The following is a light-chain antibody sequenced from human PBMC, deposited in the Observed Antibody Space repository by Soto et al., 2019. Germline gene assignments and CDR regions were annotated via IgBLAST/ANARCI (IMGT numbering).Light chain of an antibody. CDR1: SSDVGGYIY. J-gene: IGLJ1*01. CDR3: TSYTASSTYV. Sequence: QSALTQPASVSGSPGQSITLSSTGTSSDVGGYIYVSWYQHHPGKAPKLMIYDVSNRPSGVSNRFSGSKSGNTASLTISGLQAEYEADYYCTSYTASSTYVFGTGTKVTVL. V-gene: IGLV2-14*03. CDR2: DVS.